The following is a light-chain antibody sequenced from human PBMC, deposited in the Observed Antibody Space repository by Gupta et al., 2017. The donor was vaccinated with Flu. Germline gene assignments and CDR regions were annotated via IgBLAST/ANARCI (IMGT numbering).Light chain of an antibody. V-gene: IGKV1-5*03. J-gene: IGKJ1*01. CDR3: QQDNRYSWT. Sequence: DIQMTQSPSTLSASVGDRVTITCRASQSISSWLAWYQQKPGKAPKLLIYKASSLESGVPSRCSGSGSGTEFTLTISSLQPDDFATYYCQQDNRYSWTFGQGTKVEIK. CDR2: KAS. CDR1: QSISSW.